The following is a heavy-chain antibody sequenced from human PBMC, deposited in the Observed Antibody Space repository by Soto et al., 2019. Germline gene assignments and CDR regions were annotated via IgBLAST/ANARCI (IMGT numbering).Heavy chain of an antibody. V-gene: IGHV4-4*07. CDR3: ARADYEILTGSYPMDV. Sequence: PSETLSLTCTVSDDFISSYYWNWIRQPAGKGLEWVGRVSTNGATNYNPSLESRVTMSVDTSKNQFSLKLTSVTAADTAVYFCARADYEILTGSYPMDVWGQGTKVTVYS. CDR1: DDFISSYY. CDR2: VSTNGAT. D-gene: IGHD3-9*01. J-gene: IGHJ6*02.